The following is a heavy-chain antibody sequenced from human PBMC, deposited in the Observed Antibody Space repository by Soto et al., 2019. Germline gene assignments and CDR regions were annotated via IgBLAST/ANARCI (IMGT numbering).Heavy chain of an antibody. CDR3: VKDESINWYSGHFRH. V-gene: IGHV3-9*01. CDR2: INWNSGSI. Sequence: HPGWSLRLSCASSVFTFGDYAMHWVRQVPGKGLEWVSGINWNSGSIGYADSVKGRFAISRDNAKNSLHLQMNSLRAEDTAFYYCVKDESINWYSGHFRHWGQGTLVTV. D-gene: IGHD6-13*01. CDR1: VFTFGDYA. J-gene: IGHJ1*01.